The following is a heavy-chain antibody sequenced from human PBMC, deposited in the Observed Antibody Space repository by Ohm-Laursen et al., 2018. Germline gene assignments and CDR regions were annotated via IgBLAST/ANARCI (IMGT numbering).Heavy chain of an antibody. CDR1: GFTFSSYS. J-gene: IGHJ4*02. V-gene: IGHV3-21*01. D-gene: IGHD2-2*01. CDR2: ISSSSSYI. Sequence: SLRLSCTASGFTFSSYSMNWVRQAPGKGLEWVSSISSSSSYIYYADSVKGRFTISRDNAKNSLYLQMNSLRAEDTAVYYCARAPAGGGDFDYWGQGTLVTVSS. CDR3: ARAPAGGGDFDY.